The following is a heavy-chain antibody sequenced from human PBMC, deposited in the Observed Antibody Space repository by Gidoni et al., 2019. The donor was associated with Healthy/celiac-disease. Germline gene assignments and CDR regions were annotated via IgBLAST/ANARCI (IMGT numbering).Heavy chain of an antibody. CDR2: ISGSGGST. V-gene: IGHV3-23*01. Sequence: EVQLLESGGGLVQPGGSLRLSCAASGFTFSSYAMSWVRQAPGKGLEWVSAISGSGGSTYYADSVKGRFTISRDNSKNTLYLQMNSLRAEDTAVYYCAKDLDYYDSSGYYSQGYWGQGTLVTVSS. CDR3: AKDLDYYDSSGYYSQGY. CDR1: GFTFSSYA. D-gene: IGHD3-22*01. J-gene: IGHJ4*02.